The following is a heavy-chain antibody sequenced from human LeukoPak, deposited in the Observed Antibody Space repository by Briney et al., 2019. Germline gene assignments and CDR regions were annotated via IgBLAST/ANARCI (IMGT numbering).Heavy chain of an antibody. Sequence: PSETLSLTRTVSGGSISSSSNYWGWIRQPPGKGLEWIGSIYYSGTTYYNPSLKSRVTISVDTSKNQFSLKLSSVTAADTAVYYCATTTIRLGYWGQGTLVTVSS. J-gene: IGHJ4*02. V-gene: IGHV4-39*07. CDR3: ATTTIRLGY. CDR1: GGSISSSSNY. D-gene: IGHD1-26*01. CDR2: IYYSGTT.